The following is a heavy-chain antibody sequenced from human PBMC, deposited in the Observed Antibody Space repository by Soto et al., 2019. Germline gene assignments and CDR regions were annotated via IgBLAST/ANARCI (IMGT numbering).Heavy chain of an antibody. CDR2: ISGSGGST. CDR1: GFTFSSYA. D-gene: IGHD3-10*01. Sequence: EVQLLESGGGLVQPGGSLRLSCAASGFTFSSYAMSWVRQAPGKGLEWVSAISGSGGSTYYADSVKGRFTISRDNSKNTLYLQMNSLRAEDTAVYYCAKCTDSVLLWFGELRDYFAYWGQGTLVTVSS. CDR3: AKCTDSVLLWFGELRDYFAY. V-gene: IGHV3-23*01. J-gene: IGHJ4*02.